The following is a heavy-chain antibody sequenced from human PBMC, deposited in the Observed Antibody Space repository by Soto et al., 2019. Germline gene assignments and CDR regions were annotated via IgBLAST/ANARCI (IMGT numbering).Heavy chain of an antibody. Sequence: SETLSLTCTVSGGSISSGDYYWSWIRQPPGKGLEWIGYIYYSGSTYYNPSLKSRVTISVDTSKNQFSLKLSSVTAADTAVYYCAGDRIGGYCSSTSCGRYYYGMDVWGQGTTVT. D-gene: IGHD2-2*01. J-gene: IGHJ6*02. CDR2: IYYSGST. CDR3: AGDRIGGYCSSTSCGRYYYGMDV. V-gene: IGHV4-30-4*01. CDR1: GGSISSGDYY.